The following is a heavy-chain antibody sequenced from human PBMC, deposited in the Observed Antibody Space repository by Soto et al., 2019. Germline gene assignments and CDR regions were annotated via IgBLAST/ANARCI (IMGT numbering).Heavy chain of an antibody. D-gene: IGHD2-15*01. CDR2: IYYSGST. CDR1: GGSISSGGYY. J-gene: IGHJ3*02. V-gene: IGHV4-31*03. Sequence: QVQLQESGPGLVKPSQTLSLTCTVSGGSISSGGYYWSWIRQHPGKGLEWIGYIYYSGSTYYNPSLKSRVTISVDTSKNQFSLKLSSVTAADTAVYYCARGGIVVAVAARDAFDIWGQGTMLTVSS. CDR3: ARGGIVVAVAARDAFDI.